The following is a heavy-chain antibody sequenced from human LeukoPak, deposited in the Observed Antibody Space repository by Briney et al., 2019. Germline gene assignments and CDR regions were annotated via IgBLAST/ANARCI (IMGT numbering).Heavy chain of an antibody. V-gene: IGHV3-74*01. Sequence: GGSLRLSCAASGFTFSSYAMTWVRQAPGKGPVWVSRINSDGSDTSYADSVKGRFTVSRDNAKNSLYLQMNSLRPEDTALYYCATSSDWYPVSSDPWGQGALVTVSS. D-gene: IGHD6-19*01. CDR1: GFTFSSYA. CDR3: ATSSDWYPVSSDP. CDR2: INSDGSDT. J-gene: IGHJ5*02.